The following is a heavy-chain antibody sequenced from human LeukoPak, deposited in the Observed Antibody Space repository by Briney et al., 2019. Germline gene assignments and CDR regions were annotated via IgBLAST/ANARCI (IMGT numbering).Heavy chain of an antibody. CDR1: GVHFCNYF. J-gene: IGHJ6*02. D-gene: IGHD3-3*01. Sequence: GGSLRLSCVAPGVHFCNYFMIWVRRALGEGLEWVAKIKPDGREKYNVDSVNGRFTISRHNAWNSMYLETKTLTSKDIGVYYCAKEDFWRVDVGGQGTTVTVSS. CDR2: IKPDGREK. V-gene: IGHV3-7*01. CDR3: AKEDFWRVDV.